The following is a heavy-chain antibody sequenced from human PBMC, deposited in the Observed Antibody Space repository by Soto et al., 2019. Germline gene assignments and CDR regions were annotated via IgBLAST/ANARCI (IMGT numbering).Heavy chain of an antibody. CDR2: ISYDEINK. V-gene: IGHV3-30-3*01. CDR1: GFTFSSYA. D-gene: IGHD2-15*01. J-gene: IGHJ4*02. CDR3: ARAVVIAAALDY. Sequence: QVQMVESGGGVVQPGRSLRLSCAASGFTFSSYAMHWVRQAPGKGLEWVAVISYDEINKYFADSVKGRFTISRDNSKNTLYLQMNSLRAEDTAVYYCARAVVIAAALDYWGQGTLVTVSS.